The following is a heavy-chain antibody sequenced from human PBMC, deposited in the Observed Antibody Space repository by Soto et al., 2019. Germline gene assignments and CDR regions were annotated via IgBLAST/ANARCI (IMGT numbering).Heavy chain of an antibody. D-gene: IGHD6-19*01. CDR2: INAGNGNT. CDR1: GYTSTSYA. Sequence: ASVKVSCKASGYTSTSYAMHWVRQAPGQRLGWMGWINAGNGNTKYSQKFQGRVTITRDTSASTAYMELSSLRSEDTAVYYCASQGSGWQYYYYYGMDVWGQGTTVTVSS. V-gene: IGHV1-3*01. CDR3: ASQGSGWQYYYYYGMDV. J-gene: IGHJ6*02.